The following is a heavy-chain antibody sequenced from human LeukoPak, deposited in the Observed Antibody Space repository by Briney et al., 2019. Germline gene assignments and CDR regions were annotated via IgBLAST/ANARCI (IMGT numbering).Heavy chain of an antibody. Sequence: GSLRLSCAASGFTFSNYYMSWIRQAPGKGLEWVSYISSSATTMYYADSVKDRFIISRDNAKNSLFLQMNSLRAEDTAVYYCARDLGSSSWYYFDYWGQGTLVTVSS. V-gene: IGHV3-11*04. CDR2: ISSSATTM. CDR1: GFTFSNYY. J-gene: IGHJ4*02. CDR3: ARDLGSSSWYYFDY. D-gene: IGHD6-13*01.